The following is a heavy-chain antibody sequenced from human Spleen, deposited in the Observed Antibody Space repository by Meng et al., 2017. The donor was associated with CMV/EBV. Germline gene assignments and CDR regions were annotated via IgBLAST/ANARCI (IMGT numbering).Heavy chain of an antibody. D-gene: IGHD6-13*01. Sequence: VQLVQSGAEVKKPGSSVKVSCKASGGTFSSYAISWVRQAPGQGLEWMGGIIPIFGTANYAQKFQGRVTMTEDTSTDTAYMELSSLRSEDTAVYYCATDGIAAAYFDAFDIWGQGTMVTVSS. CDR1: GGTFSSYA. J-gene: IGHJ3*02. CDR2: IIPIFGTA. V-gene: IGHV1-69*14. CDR3: ATDGIAAAYFDAFDI.